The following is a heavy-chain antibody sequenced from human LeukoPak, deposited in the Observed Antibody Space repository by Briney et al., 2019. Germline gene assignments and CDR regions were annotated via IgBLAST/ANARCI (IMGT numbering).Heavy chain of an antibody. Sequence: PGGSLRLSCAAYGFTFSRYWMHWVRQAPGKGLVWVSRINTDGSSTDYADSVKGRFTISRDDAKDSLYLQMSSLRADDTAVYYCARDLSYSRDDAFDLWGQGTMVTVSS. CDR1: GFTFSRYW. V-gene: IGHV3-74*01. D-gene: IGHD3-22*01. J-gene: IGHJ3*01. CDR2: INTDGSST. CDR3: ARDLSYSRDDAFDL.